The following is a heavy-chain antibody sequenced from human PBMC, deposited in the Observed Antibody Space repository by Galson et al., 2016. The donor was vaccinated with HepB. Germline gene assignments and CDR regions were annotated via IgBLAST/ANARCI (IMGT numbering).Heavy chain of an antibody. V-gene: IGHV4-34*01. D-gene: IGHD1/OR15-1a*01. J-gene: IGHJ4*02. Sequence: SETLSLTCGVYGGSFSGYHWSWIRLNPGKGLEWIGDINQGGTTDYNPSLRSRVTISVDTSKNHFSLNLKSVTAADSAIYYCSRGRRASWQRGTTRYYFDYWGQGLLVTVSS. CDR1: GGSFSGYH. CDR3: SRGRRASWQRGTTRYYFDY. CDR2: INQGGTT.